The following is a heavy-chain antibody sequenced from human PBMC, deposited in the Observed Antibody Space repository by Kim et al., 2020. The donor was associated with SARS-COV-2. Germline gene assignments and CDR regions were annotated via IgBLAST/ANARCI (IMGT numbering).Heavy chain of an antibody. CDR2: IIPIFGTA. Sequence: SVKVSCKASGGTFSSYAISWVRQAPGQGLEWMGGIIPIFGTANYAQKFQGRVTITADESTSTAYMELSSLRSEDTAVYYCARDRLNTDYSNYVSYYGMDVWGQGTTVTVSS. J-gene: IGHJ6*02. V-gene: IGHV1-69*13. CDR1: GGTFSSYA. CDR3: ARDRLNTDYSNYVSYYGMDV. D-gene: IGHD4-4*01.